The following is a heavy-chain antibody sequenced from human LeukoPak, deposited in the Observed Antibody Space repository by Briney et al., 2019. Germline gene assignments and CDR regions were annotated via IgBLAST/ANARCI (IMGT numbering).Heavy chain of an antibody. CDR3: ARGGQWLVRVYFDY. CDR1: GDSVSSNSAA. CDR2: TYYRSKWYN. J-gene: IGHJ4*02. V-gene: IGHV6-1*01. D-gene: IGHD6-19*01. Sequence: PSQTLSLTCAISGDSVSSNSAAWNWIRQSPSRGLEWLGRTYYRSKWYNDYAVSVESRIAINPDTSKNQFSLQLNSVTPEDTAVYYCARGGQWLVRVYFDYWGQGTLVTVSS.